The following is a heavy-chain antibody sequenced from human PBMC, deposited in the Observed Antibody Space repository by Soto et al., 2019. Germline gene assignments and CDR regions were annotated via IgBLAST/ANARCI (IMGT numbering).Heavy chain of an antibody. CDR2: IYYSGST. D-gene: IGHD3-22*01. Sequence: SETLSLTCTVSGGSISSYYWSWIRQPPGKGLEWIGYIYYSGSTNYNPSLKSRVTISVDTSKNQFSLKLSSVTAADTAVFYCARDIVDSSGYSMTFDYWGQGTLVTVSS. CDR3: ARDIVDSSGYSMTFDY. J-gene: IGHJ4*02. CDR1: GGSISSYY. V-gene: IGHV4-4*08.